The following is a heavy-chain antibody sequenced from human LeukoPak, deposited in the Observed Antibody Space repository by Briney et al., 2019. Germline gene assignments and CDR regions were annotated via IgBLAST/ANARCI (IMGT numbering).Heavy chain of an antibody. V-gene: IGHV1-8*01. CDR1: GYTFSSYD. J-gene: IGHJ4*02. D-gene: IGHD6-6*01. Sequence: GASVKVSCKASGYTFSSYDINWVRQATGQGLEWMGWMNPNSGNTGYAQKFQGRVTMTRNTSISTAYMELSSLRSEDTAVYYCARGRSSSAPDDDYWGQGTLVTVSS. CDR2: MNPNSGNT. CDR3: ARGRSSSAPDDDY.